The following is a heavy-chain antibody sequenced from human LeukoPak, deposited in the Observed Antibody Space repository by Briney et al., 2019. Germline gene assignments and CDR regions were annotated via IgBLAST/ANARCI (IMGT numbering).Heavy chain of an antibody. V-gene: IGHV3-21*01. CDR1: GFTFSSYS. D-gene: IGHD2-2*01. Sequence: PGGSLRLSCAASGFTFSSYSMNWVRQAPGKGLEWVSSISSSSSYIYYADSVKGRFTISRDNAKNSLYLQMNSLRAEDTAVYYCARDGSSTSCYPLCWFDPWGQGTLVTVSS. CDR2: ISSSSSYI. J-gene: IGHJ5*02. CDR3: ARDGSSTSCYPLCWFDP.